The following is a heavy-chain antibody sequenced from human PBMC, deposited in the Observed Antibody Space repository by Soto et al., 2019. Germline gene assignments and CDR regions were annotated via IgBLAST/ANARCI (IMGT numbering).Heavy chain of an antibody. CDR1: GGSFSGYY. CDR2: INHSGST. CDR3: ARNINRNFNFDY. J-gene: IGHJ4*02. Sequence: SETLSLTCAVYGGSFSGYYWSWIRQPPGKGLEWIGEINHSGSTNYNPSLKSRVTISVDTSKNQFSLKLSSVTAADTAVYYCARNINRNFNFDYWGQGTLVTVSS. V-gene: IGHV4-34*01.